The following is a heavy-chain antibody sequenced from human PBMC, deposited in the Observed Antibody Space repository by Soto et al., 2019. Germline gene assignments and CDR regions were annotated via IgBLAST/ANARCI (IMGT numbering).Heavy chain of an antibody. V-gene: IGHV3-7*05. D-gene: IGHD3-22*01. CDR3: GRDLVGSRGYLGQ. CDR2: INQAGSIK. CDR1: GFTLSTYY. Sequence: TGGSLRLSCAASGFTLSTYYMGWVRQAPGTGLEWVANINQAGSIKNYVDSVKGRFTVSRDNAENSLYLQMNSLRADDTAVYYCGRDLVGSRGYLGQWCQGTQVTVSS. J-gene: IGHJ4*02.